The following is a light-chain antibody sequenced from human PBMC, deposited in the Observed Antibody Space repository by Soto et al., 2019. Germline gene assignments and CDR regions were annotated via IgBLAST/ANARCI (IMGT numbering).Light chain of an antibody. V-gene: IGKV3-15*01. J-gene: IGKJ1*01. CDR3: QQYNNWPPGT. CDR2: GES. Sequence: IVMTQSAATLSLSPGERGTLSCMASQSVSSNLAWYQQKPGQAPRLLIYGESARATGIPARFSGSGSGTEFTLTISSLQSEDFAVYYCQQYNNWPPGTFGQGTKVDI. CDR1: QSVSSN.